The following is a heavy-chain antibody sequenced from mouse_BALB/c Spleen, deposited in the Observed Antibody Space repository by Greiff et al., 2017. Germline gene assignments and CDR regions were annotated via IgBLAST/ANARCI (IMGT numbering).Heavy chain of an antibody. CDR1: GFTFSSYT. J-gene: IGHJ3*01. Sequence: DVQLQESGGGLVQPGGSQKLSCAASGFTFSSYTMSWVRQTPEKRLEWVAYISNGGGSTYYPDTVKGRFTISRDNAKNTLYLQMSSLKSEDTAMYYCARDDYDGWFAYWGQGTLVTVSA. CDR2: ISNGGGST. CDR3: ARDDYDGWFAY. D-gene: IGHD2-4*01. V-gene: IGHV5-12-2*01.